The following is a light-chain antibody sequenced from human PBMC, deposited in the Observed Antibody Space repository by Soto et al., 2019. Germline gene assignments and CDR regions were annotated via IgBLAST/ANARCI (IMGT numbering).Light chain of an antibody. CDR2: GAS. CDR3: QQYLDWPRT. J-gene: IGKJ1*01. Sequence: EIVLTQSPGTLSLSPVERAALSCMTSQSIYNNYLAWYQQKPGQAPRLLIYGASNRATGVPDRFSGSGSGTVFTLTISSLQSDDFAVYYCQQYLDWPRTFGQGTKVDIK. V-gene: IGKV3-15*01. CDR1: QSIYNN.